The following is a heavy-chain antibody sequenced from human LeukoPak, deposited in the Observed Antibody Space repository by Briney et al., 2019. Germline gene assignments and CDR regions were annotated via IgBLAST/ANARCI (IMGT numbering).Heavy chain of an antibody. D-gene: IGHD3-22*01. V-gene: IGHV3-21*01. J-gene: IGHJ4*02. CDR2: ISSSSSYI. CDR3: ARGIAPHYYDSSGYYFY. Sequence: SLRLTWAGSGFIYSSYSMDWVSQAPGKGLEWDSSISSSSSYIYYADSVKGRFTISRDNAKNSLYLQMNSLRAEDTAVYYCARGIAPHYYDSSGYYFYWGQGTLVTVSS. CDR1: GFIYSSYS.